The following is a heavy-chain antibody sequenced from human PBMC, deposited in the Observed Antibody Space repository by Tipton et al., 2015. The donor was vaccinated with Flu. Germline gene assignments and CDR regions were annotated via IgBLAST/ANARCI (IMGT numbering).Heavy chain of an antibody. Sequence: TLSLTCAVYGGSFSGYYWSWFRQPPGKGLEWIGEINHSGSTNYNPSLKSRVTISVDTSKNQFSLKLSSVTAADTAVYYCARHGVLYDYIWGSYRERYYFDYWGQGTLVTVSS. CDR2: INHSGST. V-gene: IGHV4-34*01. J-gene: IGHJ4*02. D-gene: IGHD3-16*02. CDR3: ARHGVLYDYIWGSYRERYYFDY. CDR1: GGSFSGYY.